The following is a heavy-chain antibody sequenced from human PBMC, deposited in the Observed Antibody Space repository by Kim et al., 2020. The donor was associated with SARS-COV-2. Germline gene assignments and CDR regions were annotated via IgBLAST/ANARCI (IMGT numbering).Heavy chain of an antibody. CDR2: IYYSGST. J-gene: IGHJ4*02. V-gene: IGHV4-39*01. CDR1: GGSISSSSYY. CDR3: ARVPYSSSWYGVQYYFDY. Sequence: SETLSLTCTVSGGSISSSSYYWGWIRQPPGKGLEWIGSIYYSGSTYYNPSLKSRVTISVDTSKNQFSLKLSSVTAADTAVYYCARVPYSSSWYGVQYYFDYWGQGTLVTVSS. D-gene: IGHD6-13*01.